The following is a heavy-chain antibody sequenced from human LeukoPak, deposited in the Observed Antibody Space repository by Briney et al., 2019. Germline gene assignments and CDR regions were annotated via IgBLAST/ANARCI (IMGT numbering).Heavy chain of an antibody. Sequence: GGSLRLSCAASGFTFSSYAMHWVRQAPGKGLEWVSGISWNSGSIGYADSVKGRFTISRDNAKNSLYLQMNSLRAEDTALYYCAKDMGLVVKGAFDIWGQGTMVTVSS. CDR2: ISWNSGSI. CDR1: GFTFSSYA. V-gene: IGHV3-9*01. J-gene: IGHJ3*02. D-gene: IGHD2-15*01. CDR3: AKDMGLVVKGAFDI.